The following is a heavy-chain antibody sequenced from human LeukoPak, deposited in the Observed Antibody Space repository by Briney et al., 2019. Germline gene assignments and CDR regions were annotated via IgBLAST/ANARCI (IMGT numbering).Heavy chain of an antibody. V-gene: IGHV3-23*01. J-gene: IGHJ4*02. D-gene: IGHD3-10*01. CDR3: AKSDEEYYGSGSYN. CDR1: GFTFTSYA. Sequence: PGGSLRLSCAASGFTFTSYAMSWVRQAPGRGLDWVSAISGSGASTYYADSVKGRFTISRDNSKNTLYLQMNSLRAEDTAVYYCAKSDEEYYGSGSYNWGQGTLVTVSS. CDR2: ISGSGAST.